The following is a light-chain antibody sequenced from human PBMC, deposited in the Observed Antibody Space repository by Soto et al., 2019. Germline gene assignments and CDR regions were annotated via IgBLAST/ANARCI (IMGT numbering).Light chain of an antibody. CDR3: QSYDSSLRGV. CDR1: SSNIGAGYD. Sequence: QSVLTQPPSVSGAPGQRVTISCTRSSSNIGAGYDVHWYQQLPGTAPKLLIYGNSNRPSGVPDRFSGSKSGTSASLAITGLQAEDEADYYCQSYDSSLRGVFGTGTKLTVL. V-gene: IGLV1-40*01. CDR2: GNS. J-gene: IGLJ1*01.